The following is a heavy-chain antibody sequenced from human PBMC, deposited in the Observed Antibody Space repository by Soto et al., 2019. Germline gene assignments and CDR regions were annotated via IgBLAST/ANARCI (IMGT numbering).Heavy chain of an antibody. J-gene: IGHJ4*02. CDR1: GGTFSRYA. D-gene: IGHD2-15*01. CDR3: ARDHGGDCSGGSCYPGRYFDY. V-gene: IGHV1-69*01. CDR2: IIPIFGTA. Sequence: QVQLVQSGAEVKKPGSSVKVSCKASGGTFSRYAISWVRQAPGQGLEWMGGIIPIFGTANYAQKFQGRVTITADESTSTAYMELSSLRSEDTAVYYCARDHGGDCSGGSCYPGRYFDYWGQGTLVTVSS.